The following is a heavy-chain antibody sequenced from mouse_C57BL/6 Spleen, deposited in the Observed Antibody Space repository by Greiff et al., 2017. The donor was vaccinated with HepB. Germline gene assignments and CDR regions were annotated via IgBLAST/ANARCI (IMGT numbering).Heavy chain of an antibody. CDR1: GFTFSDYY. CDR3: ARGYDGGYWYFDV. V-gene: IGHV5-16*01. Sequence: EVKVEESEGGLVQPGSSMKLSCTASGFTFSDYYMAWVRQVPEKGLEWVANINYDGSSTYYLDSLKSRFIISRDNAKNILYLQMSSLKSEDTATYYCARGYDGGYWYFDVWGTGTTVTVSS. CDR2: INYDGSST. J-gene: IGHJ1*03. D-gene: IGHD2-12*01.